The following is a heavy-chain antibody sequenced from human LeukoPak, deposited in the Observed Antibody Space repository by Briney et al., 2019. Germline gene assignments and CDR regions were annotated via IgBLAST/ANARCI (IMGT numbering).Heavy chain of an antibody. D-gene: IGHD3-10*01. CDR3: ARVFGAWSSMGGFDL. CDR2: IWYDGSNT. Sequence: GTSLRLSSAASGFTFSTFGIHWVRHAPGKGLECRALIWYDGSNTYYAASVRGRFTISRDNSKNTLWLPLSSLRAEETALYYCARVFGAWSSMGGFDLWGPGTMVTVSS. V-gene: IGHV3-33*01. CDR1: GFTFSTFG. J-gene: IGHJ3*01.